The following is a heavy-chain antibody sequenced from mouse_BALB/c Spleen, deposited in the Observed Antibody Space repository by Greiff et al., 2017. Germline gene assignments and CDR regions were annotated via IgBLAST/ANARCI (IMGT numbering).Heavy chain of an antibody. V-gene: IGHV5-6*02. CDR1: GFTFSSYG. CDR3: ARQKGRDGYYSYYFDY. Sequence: DVMLVESGGDLVKPGGSLKISCAASGFTFSSYGMSWVRQTPDKRLEWVATISSGGSYTYYPDSVKGRFTFSRDNAKNTLYLQMSSLKSEDTAMYYCARQKGRDGYYSYYFDYWGQGTTLTVSS. CDR2: ISSGGSYT. D-gene: IGHD2-3*01. J-gene: IGHJ2*01.